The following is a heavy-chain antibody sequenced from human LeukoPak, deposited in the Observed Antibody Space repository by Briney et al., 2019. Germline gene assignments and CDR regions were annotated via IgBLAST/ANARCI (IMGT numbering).Heavy chain of an antibody. Sequence: PSETLSLTCTVSGGSISSSSYYWGWIRQPPGEGLERIGSIYYSGSTYYNPSLKSRVTISVDTSKNQFSLKLSSVTAADTAVYYCGAYSSSWYGFNWGQGTLVTVSS. J-gene: IGHJ4*02. V-gene: IGHV4-39*01. D-gene: IGHD6-13*01. CDR3: GAYSSSWYGFN. CDR1: GGSISSSSYY. CDR2: IYYSGST.